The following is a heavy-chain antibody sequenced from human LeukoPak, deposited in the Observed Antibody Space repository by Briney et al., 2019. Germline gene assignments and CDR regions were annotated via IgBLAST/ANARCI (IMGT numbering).Heavy chain of an antibody. CDR1: ADSIVSFH. CDR2: VFHSGTT. V-gene: IGHV4-4*07. Sequence: SETLSLTCTASADSIVSFHWSWIRQSAGKGLEWIGRVFHSGTTKNPSLKSRVTMSLDTSKNLLSLTMTSVTAADTAIYFCARDGHIRGFDSWGQGTLVIVSS. D-gene: IGHD2-21*01. CDR3: ARDGHIRGFDS. J-gene: IGHJ4*02.